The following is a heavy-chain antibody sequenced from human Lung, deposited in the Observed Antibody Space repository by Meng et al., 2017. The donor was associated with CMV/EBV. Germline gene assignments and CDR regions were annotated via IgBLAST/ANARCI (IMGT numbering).Heavy chain of an antibody. CDR2: IRYRGANW. Sequence: GGSLRLXCAASGFTFADYAMHWVRQVPGKGPEWVSGIRYRGANWGYADSVRGRLTIFRGHAKNSLYLQVNSLRSEDTALYFCAKDRYSNSAWDYCDYWGQRTLVTVSS. D-gene: IGHD5-12*01. J-gene: IGHJ4*02. V-gene: IGHV3-9*01. CDR1: GFTFADYA. CDR3: AKDRYSNSAWDYCDY.